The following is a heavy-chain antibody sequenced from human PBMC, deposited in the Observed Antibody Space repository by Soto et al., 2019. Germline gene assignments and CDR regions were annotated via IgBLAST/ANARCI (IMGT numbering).Heavy chain of an antibody. J-gene: IGHJ6*02. CDR3: AKDRGYCSSTSCYVRGNGYYYYGMEA. Sequence: EVQLLESGGGLVQPGGSLRLSCAASGFTFSSYAMSWVRQAPGKGLEWVSAISGSGGSTYYADCVKGRFTISRDNSKNTRYLQMNSLRAEDTAVYYCAKDRGYCSSTSCYVRGNGYYYYGMEACGQGTTVTVSS. CDR1: GFTFSSYA. D-gene: IGHD2-2*01. V-gene: IGHV3-23*01. CDR2: ISGSGGST.